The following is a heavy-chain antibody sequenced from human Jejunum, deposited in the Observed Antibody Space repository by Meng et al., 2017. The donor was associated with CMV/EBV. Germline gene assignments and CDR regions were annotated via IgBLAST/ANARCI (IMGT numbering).Heavy chain of an antibody. CDR1: GGPFSSSA. Sequence: ASGGPFSSSAISWVRQAPGPGLEWMGGIIPFLGSTIYAQKFQGRVTITTDESTSTAYMELSSLRSEDTAVYYCARAYSTSSPHFDFWGQGTLVTVSS. V-gene: IGHV1-69*05. J-gene: IGHJ4*02. CDR2: IIPFLGST. D-gene: IGHD6-6*01. CDR3: ARAYSTSSPHFDF.